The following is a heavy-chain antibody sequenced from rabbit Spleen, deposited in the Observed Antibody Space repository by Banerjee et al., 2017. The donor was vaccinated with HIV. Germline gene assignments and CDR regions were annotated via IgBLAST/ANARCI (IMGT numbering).Heavy chain of an antibody. Sequence: QQQLEESGGGLVKPGGTLTLTCKASGIDFSTYYFLCWVRQAPGKGLELSACIYTGNSKTYYANWAKGRFTISKTSSTTVTLRMTSLTAADRAAYFCARDLVGVIGWNFYLWGPGTLVTVS. D-gene: IGHD1-1*01. V-gene: IGHV1S45*01. J-gene: IGHJ6*01. CDR3: ARDLVGVIGWNFYL. CDR1: GIDFSTYYF. CDR2: IYTGNSKT.